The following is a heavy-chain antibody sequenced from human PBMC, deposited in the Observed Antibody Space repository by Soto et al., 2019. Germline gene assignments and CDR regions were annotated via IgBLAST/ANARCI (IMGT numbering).Heavy chain of an antibody. J-gene: IGHJ4*02. D-gene: IGHD5-12*01. CDR1: GPSVTSHY. Sequence: PSETLSLTCTVSGPSVTSHYWSWIRQPPGKGLEWIGYIYHTGSTNYNPSLKRRVTISVDTSKNQFSLKLSSVTAADTAVYYCARFDMVASIFDFWGQGTLVTVSS. CDR2: IYHTGST. CDR3: ARFDMVASIFDF. V-gene: IGHV4-59*02.